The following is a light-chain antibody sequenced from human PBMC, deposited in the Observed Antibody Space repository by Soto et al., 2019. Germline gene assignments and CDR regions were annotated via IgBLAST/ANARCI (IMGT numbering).Light chain of an antibody. Sequence: QSALTQPASVSGSPGQSITISCTGTSSDVGSYNLVSWYQHHPGKAPKLMIYEGSKRPSGVSNPFSGSKSVNAASLTISGLQAEDEADYYCCSYTGRDTWVFGGGTKLTVL. J-gene: IGLJ3*02. CDR2: EGS. CDR3: CSYTGRDTWV. CDR1: SSDVGSYNL. V-gene: IGLV2-23*01.